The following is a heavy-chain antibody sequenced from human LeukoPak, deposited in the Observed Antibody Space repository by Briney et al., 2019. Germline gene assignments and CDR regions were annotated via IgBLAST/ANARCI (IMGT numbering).Heavy chain of an antibody. J-gene: IGHJ6*03. CDR3: ARELWTTVITDYYYYMDV. V-gene: IGHV1-8*03. Sequence: ASVKVSCKASGYSFNNYDINWMRQATGQGLEWMGWMNPKSGNTGFAQKFQGRVTITRNTSISTAYMELSSLRSEDTAVYYCARELWTTVITDYYYYMDVWGKGTTVTVS. CDR1: GYSFNNYD. D-gene: IGHD4-17*01. CDR2: MNPKSGNT.